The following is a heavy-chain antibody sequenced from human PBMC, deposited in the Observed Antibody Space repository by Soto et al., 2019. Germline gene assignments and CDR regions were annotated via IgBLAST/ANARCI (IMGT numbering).Heavy chain of an antibody. J-gene: IGHJ5*02. D-gene: IGHD3-16*02. V-gene: IGHV4-59*01. CDR3: GRDRGIRWGELSGIWSDP. CDR2: MHYSGST. Sequence: SETLSLTCTVSGGSISSYYWGWNRHPPGKGLEWIGYMHYSGSTNYNPTLKSRVTISVATSKNQFSLKRSSGTAADPAVYYCGRDRGIRWGELSGIWSDPWGQGTLVTVSS. CDR1: GGSISSYY.